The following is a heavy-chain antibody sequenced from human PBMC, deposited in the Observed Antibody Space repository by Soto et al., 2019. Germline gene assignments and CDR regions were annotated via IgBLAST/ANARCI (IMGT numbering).Heavy chain of an antibody. CDR1: GYTFTIYG. D-gene: IGHD5-12*01. V-gene: IGHV1-18*01. CDR3: XXALXYXGYAGMDV. CDR2: ISPDNGNT. Sequence: QVQLVQSGGEVKKPGASVKVSCKASGYTFTIYGINWVRQAPGQGLEWMGWISPDNGNTNYAQKLQGRVTMTTDTXXXXXXXXXXXXXXXXXXXXXCXXALXYXGYAGMDVWGQGTTVTVSS. J-gene: IGHJ6*02.